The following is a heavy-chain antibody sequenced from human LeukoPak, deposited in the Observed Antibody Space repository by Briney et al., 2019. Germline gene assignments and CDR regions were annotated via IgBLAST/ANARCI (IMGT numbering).Heavy chain of an antibody. CDR2: IKEDGSKK. D-gene: IGHD5-18*01. Sequence: GGSLRLSCAASGFTFSSCWMTWVRQAPGKGLEWVANIKEDGSKKNYVDSVKGRFTISRDNAKNSLYLQMNSLRAEDTAVYYCARDRPRESLSQLWLLTGFDYYGMDVWGQGTTVTVSS. CDR3: ARDRPRESLSQLWLLTGFDYYGMDV. V-gene: IGHV3-7*01. CDR1: GFTFSSCW. J-gene: IGHJ6*02.